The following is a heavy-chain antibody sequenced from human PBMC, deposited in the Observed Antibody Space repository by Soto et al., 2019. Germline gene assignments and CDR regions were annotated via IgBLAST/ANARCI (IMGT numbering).Heavy chain of an antibody. CDR2: MNPNSGNT. V-gene: IGHV1-8*01. CDR3: ARVIGVNYYYYYGMDV. Sequence: ASVKVSWKASGYTFTSYDINCVRQATGQGLEWMGWMNPNSGNTGYAQKFQGRVTMTRNTSISTAYMEMSSLRSEDTAVYYCARVIGVNYYYYYGMDVWGQGTTVTVSS. J-gene: IGHJ6*02. D-gene: IGHD1-26*01. CDR1: GYTFTSYD.